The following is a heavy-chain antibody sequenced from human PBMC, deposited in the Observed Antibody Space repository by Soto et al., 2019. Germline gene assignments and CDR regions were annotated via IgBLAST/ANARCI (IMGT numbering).Heavy chain of an antibody. CDR3: ARGYYDSSGYPYGY. CDR1: GFTFSSYW. CDR2: INSDGSST. V-gene: IGHV3-74*01. Sequence: GGSLRLSCAASGFTFSSYWMHWVRQAPGKGLVWVSRINSDGSSTSYADSVKGRFTISRDNAKNTLYLQMNSLRAEDTAVYYCARGYYDSSGYPYGYWGQGTLVTVSS. D-gene: IGHD3-22*01. J-gene: IGHJ4*02.